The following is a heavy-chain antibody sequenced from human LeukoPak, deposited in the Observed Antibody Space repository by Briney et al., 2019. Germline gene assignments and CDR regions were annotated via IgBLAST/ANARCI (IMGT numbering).Heavy chain of an antibody. Sequence: SETLSLTCTVSGGSISSSSYYWGWIRQPPGKGLEWIGSIYYSGSTYYNPSLKSRVTISVDTSKNQFSLKLSSVPAADTAVYYCARAGRGSLYYYYYGMDVWGQGTTVTVSS. CDR1: GGSISSSSYY. J-gene: IGHJ6*02. V-gene: IGHV4-39*07. CDR3: ARAGRGSLYYYYYGMDV. D-gene: IGHD2-15*01. CDR2: IYYSGST.